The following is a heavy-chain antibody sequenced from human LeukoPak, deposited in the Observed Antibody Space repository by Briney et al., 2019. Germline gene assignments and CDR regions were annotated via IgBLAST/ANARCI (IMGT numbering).Heavy chain of an antibody. CDR3: ARLTPDILVVPASYYYMDV. CDR1: GGSISSGSYY. J-gene: IGHJ6*03. CDR2: IYTSGST. Sequence: PSQTLSLTCTVSGGSISSGSYYWSWIRQPAGKGLEWIGRIYTSGSTNYNPSLKSRVTISVGTSKNQFSLKLSSVTAADTAVYYCARLTPDILVVPASYYYMDVWGKGTTVTVSS. D-gene: IGHD2-2*01. V-gene: IGHV4-61*02.